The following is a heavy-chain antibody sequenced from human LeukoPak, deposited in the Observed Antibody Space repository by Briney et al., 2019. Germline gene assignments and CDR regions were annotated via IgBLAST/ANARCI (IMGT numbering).Heavy chain of an antibody. Sequence: SETLSLTCAVYGGSFSGYYWSWIRQPPGKGLEWIGEINHSGSTNYNPSLKSRVTISVDTSKNQFSLKLSSVTAADTAVYYCASVKRGYYYYYYYMDVWGKGTTVTVSS. J-gene: IGHJ6*03. V-gene: IGHV4-34*01. CDR3: ASVKRGYYYYYYYMDV. D-gene: IGHD5-24*01. CDR2: INHSGST. CDR1: GGSFSGYY.